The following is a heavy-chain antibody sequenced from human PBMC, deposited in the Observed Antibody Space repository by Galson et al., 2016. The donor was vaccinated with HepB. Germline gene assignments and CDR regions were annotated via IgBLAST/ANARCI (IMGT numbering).Heavy chain of an antibody. CDR2: TFYSSKWYY. Sequence: CAISGDSVASASAGWSWVRQSPSRGLEWLGRTFYSSKWYYDYAISVRSRITINPDTSKKQFSLQLISVTPEDTAVYYCARGCLVRGAQGGSFDAGGQVTLVTVTS. CDR1: GDSVASASAG. V-gene: IGHV6-1*01. CDR3: ARGCLVRGAQGGSFDA. D-gene: IGHD3-10*01. J-gene: IGHJ4*01.